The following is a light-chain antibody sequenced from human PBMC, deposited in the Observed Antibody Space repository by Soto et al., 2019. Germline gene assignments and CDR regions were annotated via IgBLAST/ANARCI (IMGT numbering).Light chain of an antibody. CDR1: QRVSTIY. V-gene: IGKV3-20*01. CDR3: QQCGGSPLFS. Sequence: EIVLTQSPGTLSLSPGERATLSCRASQRVSTIYLAWYQQKPGQAPRLLIHTTSIRATDIPDRFSGSGSGTDFTLTISRLEPEDSAVHYCQQCGGSPLFSFGPGTKVDIK. CDR2: TTS. J-gene: IGKJ3*01.